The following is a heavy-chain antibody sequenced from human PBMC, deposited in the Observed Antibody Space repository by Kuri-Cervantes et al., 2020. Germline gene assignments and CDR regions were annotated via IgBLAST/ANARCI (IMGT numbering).Heavy chain of an antibody. CDR1: GFTFSSYG. Sequence: GGSLRLSCAASGFTFSSYGMYWVRQAPGEGLEWVAFIRYDGSNKYYADSVKGRFTISRDNSKNTLYLQMNSLRAEDTAVYYCARNYYGSSDYYSIGNYWGQGTLVTVSS. CDR2: IRYDGSNK. D-gene: IGHD3-22*01. V-gene: IGHV3-30*02. J-gene: IGHJ4*02. CDR3: ARNYYGSSDYYSIGNY.